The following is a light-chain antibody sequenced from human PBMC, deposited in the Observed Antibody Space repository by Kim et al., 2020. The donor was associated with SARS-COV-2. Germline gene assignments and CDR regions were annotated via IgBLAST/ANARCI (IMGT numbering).Light chain of an antibody. V-gene: IGLV1-40*01. Sequence: RVPISCTGSRSNIGARYDVHWYQQLPGTAPKLLIYGNSNRPSGVPDRFSGSKSGTSASLAITGLQAEDEADYYCQSYDSSLSGFYVFGTGTKVTVL. CDR2: GNS. CDR1: RSNIGARYD. J-gene: IGLJ1*01. CDR3: QSYDSSLSGFYV.